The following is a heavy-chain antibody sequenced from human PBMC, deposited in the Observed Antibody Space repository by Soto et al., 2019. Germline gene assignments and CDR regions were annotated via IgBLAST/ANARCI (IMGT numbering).Heavy chain of an antibody. V-gene: IGHV1-24*01. D-gene: IGHD6-19*01. CDR2: FDPEDGET. CDR1: GYTLTELS. J-gene: IGHJ4*02. CDR3: PPGGSGWYLIDS. Sequence: VEVTSKVSGYTLTELSMHSVQQATGKGLEWMGGFDPEDGETIYARKFQGRVTMTEDTSTDTAYMELSSLRSEDTAVYKCPPGGSGWYLIDSGAQGILVTVSS.